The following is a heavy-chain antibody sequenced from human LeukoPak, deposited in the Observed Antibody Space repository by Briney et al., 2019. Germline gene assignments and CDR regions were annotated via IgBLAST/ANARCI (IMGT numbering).Heavy chain of an antibody. D-gene: IGHD6-6*01. CDR3: ATARSELAAPGDFDY. J-gene: IGHJ4*02. CDR1: GFTFSSYS. CDR2: ISSSSSTI. Sequence: GGSLRLSCAASGFTFSSYSMNWVRQAPGKGLEWVSYISSSSSTIYYADSVKGRFTISRDNAKNSLYLQMNSLRAEDTAVYYCATARSELAAPGDFDYWGQGTLVTVAS. V-gene: IGHV3-48*01.